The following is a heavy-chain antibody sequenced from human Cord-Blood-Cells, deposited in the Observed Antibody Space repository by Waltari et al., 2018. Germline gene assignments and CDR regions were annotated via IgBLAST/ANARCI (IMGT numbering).Heavy chain of an antibody. Sequence: EVQLVESGGGLVEPGSSLRLSCAASGFTFDDSAMHLFRQAPGTGREWVSGISWNSGSRGYADSVKGRFTISRDNAKNSLYLQMNSLRAEDTALYYCATEIKYSSSSGFDYWGQGTLDTVSS. CDR2: ISWNSGSR. CDR1: GFTFDDSA. J-gene: IGHJ4*02. CDR3: ATEIKYSSSSGFDY. D-gene: IGHD6-6*01. V-gene: IGHV3-9*01.